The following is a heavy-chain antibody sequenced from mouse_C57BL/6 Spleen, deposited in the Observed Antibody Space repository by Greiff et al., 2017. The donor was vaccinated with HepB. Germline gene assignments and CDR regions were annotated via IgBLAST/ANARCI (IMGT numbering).Heavy chain of an antibody. D-gene: IGHD1-1*01. V-gene: IGHV5-4*01. J-gene: IGHJ1*03. CDR2: ISDGGSYT. Sequence: EVKLVESGGGLVKPGGSLKLSCAASGFTFSSYAMSWVRQTPEKRLEWVATISDGGSYTYYPDNVTGRFTISRDNAKNHLYLQMSHLKSEDTAMYYCARDYGSSPWYCDGWGTGTTVTGAS. CDR3: ARDYGSSPWYCDG. CDR1: GFTFSSYA.